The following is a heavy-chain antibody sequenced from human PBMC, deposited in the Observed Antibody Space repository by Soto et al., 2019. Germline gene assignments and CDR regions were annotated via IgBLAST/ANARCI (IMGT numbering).Heavy chain of an antibody. CDR1: GFTFSSHG. D-gene: IGHD6-19*01. Sequence: QVQLVESGGGVVQPGGSLTLSCPASGFTFSSHGMHWVRLAPGRGLEWVAVFSYDGINKHYGDSVKGRFTISRDNSKNTVSLQMNSLRVEDTAVYYCAREQGYGWYRVADYWGQGTLVTVSS. CDR2: FSYDGINK. J-gene: IGHJ4*02. V-gene: IGHV3-30*03. CDR3: AREQGYGWYRVADY.